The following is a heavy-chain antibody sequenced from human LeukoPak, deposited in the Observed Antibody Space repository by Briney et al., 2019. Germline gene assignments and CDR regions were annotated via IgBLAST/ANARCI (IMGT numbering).Heavy chain of an antibody. Sequence: PSETLSLTCTVSGGSISSYYWSWIRQPPGKGLEWIGYIYYSGSTNYNPSLKSRVTISVDTSKNQFSLKLSSVTAADTAVYYCARAPSARPRISWYFDLWGRGTLVTVSS. J-gene: IGHJ2*01. CDR3: ARAPSARPRISWYFDL. D-gene: IGHD6-6*01. CDR2: IYYSGST. CDR1: GGSISSYY. V-gene: IGHV4-59*01.